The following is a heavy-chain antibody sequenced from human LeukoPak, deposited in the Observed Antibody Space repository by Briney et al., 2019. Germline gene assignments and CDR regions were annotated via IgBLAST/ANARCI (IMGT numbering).Heavy chain of an antibody. J-gene: IGHJ4*02. CDR3: ARDRIGIAVAGIEIDY. CDR2: INPNSGGT. D-gene: IGHD6-19*01. Sequence: ASVKVSCKASGYTFTGYYMHWVRQAPGQGLEWMGWINPNSGGTNYAQKFQGRVTMATDTSTSTAYMELRSLRSDDTAVYYCARDRIGIAVAGIEIDYWGQGTLVTVSS. CDR1: GYTFTGYY. V-gene: IGHV1-2*02.